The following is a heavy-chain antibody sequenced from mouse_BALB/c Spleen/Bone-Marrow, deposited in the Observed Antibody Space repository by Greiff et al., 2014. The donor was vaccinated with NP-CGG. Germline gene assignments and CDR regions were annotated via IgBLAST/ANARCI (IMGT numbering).Heavy chain of an antibody. CDR1: GFNIKDTY. D-gene: IGHD1-1*01. Sequence: EVQLQQSGAELVKPGASVKLSRTASGFNIKDTYMHWVKQRPEQGLEWIGRIDPANGNTKYDPKFQGKATITADTSSNTAYLQLSSLTSEDTAVYYCARIYYYGRGYFDYWGQGTTLTVSS. J-gene: IGHJ2*01. V-gene: IGHV14-3*02. CDR3: ARIYYYGRGYFDY. CDR2: IDPANGNT.